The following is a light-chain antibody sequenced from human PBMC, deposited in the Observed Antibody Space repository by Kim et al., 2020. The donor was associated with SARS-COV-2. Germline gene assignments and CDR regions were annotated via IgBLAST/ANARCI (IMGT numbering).Light chain of an antibody. CDR3: AAWDVTLNGWV. CDR1: SANVGRYV. J-gene: IGLJ3*02. Sequence: RVTGHRSGGSANVGRYVVNWCKRLPGTAPKVFSYNDDPRPSGVPDRVSGSRSGTSASLAISGLQSEDEADYYCAAWDVTLNGWVFGGGTQLTVL. CDR2: NDD. V-gene: IGLV1-44*01.